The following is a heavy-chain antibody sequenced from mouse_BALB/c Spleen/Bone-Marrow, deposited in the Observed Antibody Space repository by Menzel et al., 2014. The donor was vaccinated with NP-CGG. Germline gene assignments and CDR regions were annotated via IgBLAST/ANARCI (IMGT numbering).Heavy chain of an antibody. CDR1: GFNIKDTY. CDR3: ANYYYGSSLFAY. D-gene: IGHD1-1*01. Sequence: EVKLMESGAELVKPGASVKLSCTAFGFNIKDTYMHWVKQRPEQGLEWIGRIDPANGNTKYDPKFQGKATITADTSSNTAYLQLSSLTSEDTAVYYCANYYYGSSLFAYWGQGTLVTVSA. CDR2: IDPANGNT. V-gene: IGHV14-3*02. J-gene: IGHJ3*01.